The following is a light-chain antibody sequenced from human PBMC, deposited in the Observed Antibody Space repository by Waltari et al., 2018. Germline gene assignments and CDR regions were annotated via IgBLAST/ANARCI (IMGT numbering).Light chain of an antibody. CDR1: QGLLHTDGYNY. V-gene: IGKV2-28*01. CDR3: MQAVQGLS. CDR2: LAS. Sequence: EIVMTQSPLSLPVTPGEPASISCRASQGLLHTDGYNYLDWYPQKAGQSPQLLIYLASHRASGVPDRFSGSGSGTDFTLKISRVEAEDVGVYYCMQAVQGLSFGGGTKVEI. J-gene: IGKJ4*01.